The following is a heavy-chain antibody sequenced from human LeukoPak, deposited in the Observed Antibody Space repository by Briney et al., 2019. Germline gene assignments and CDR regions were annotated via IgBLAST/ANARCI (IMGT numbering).Heavy chain of an antibody. J-gene: IGHJ4*02. D-gene: IGHD3-22*01. Sequence: SETLSLTCAVYGGSFSGYYWSWIRQPPGKVLEWIGYIYYSGGTNYNPSLKSRVTISVDTSKNQFSLKLSSVTAADTAVYYCARGSGYDKGFDYWGQGTLVTVSS. CDR1: GGSFSGYY. CDR3: ARGSGYDKGFDY. CDR2: IYYSGGT. V-gene: IGHV4-59*01.